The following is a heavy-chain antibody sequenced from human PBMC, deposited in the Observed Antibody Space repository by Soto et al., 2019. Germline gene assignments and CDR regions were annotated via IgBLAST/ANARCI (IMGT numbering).Heavy chain of an antibody. J-gene: IGHJ4*02. D-gene: IGHD3-10*01. CDR3: ARVYGSGSYYFDY. Sequence: SETLSLTCTVSGGSISSYYWNWIRQPPGKGLEWIGYIYYSGSTNYNPSLKSRVTISVDTSKNQFSLKLSSVSAADTSMYYCARVYGSGSYYFDYWGQGTLVTVSS. V-gene: IGHV4-59*08. CDR2: IYYSGST. CDR1: GGSISSYY.